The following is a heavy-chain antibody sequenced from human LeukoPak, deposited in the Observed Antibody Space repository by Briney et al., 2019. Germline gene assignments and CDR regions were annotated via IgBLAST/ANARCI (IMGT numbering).Heavy chain of an antibody. CDR3: ARKHDYGDFPFDY. D-gene: IGHD4-17*01. CDR2: IYPGDSDT. Sequence: GESLKISFKGSGYSFTSYWIGWVRQIPGKGLEWMGIIYPGDSDTRYSPSFQGQVTFSADKSISTAYLQWSSLKASDTAMYYCARKHDYGDFPFDYWGQGTLVTVSS. V-gene: IGHV5-51*01. CDR1: GYSFTSYW. J-gene: IGHJ4*02.